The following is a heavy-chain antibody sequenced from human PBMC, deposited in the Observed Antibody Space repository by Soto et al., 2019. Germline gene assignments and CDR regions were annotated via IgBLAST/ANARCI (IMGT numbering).Heavy chain of an antibody. J-gene: IGHJ4*02. Sequence: GESLKISCKGSGYSFTSYWIGWVRQMPGKGLEWMGIIYPGDSDTRYSPSFQGQVTISADKSISTAYLQWSSLKASDTAMYYCARGPQGYYDSSGYPAGAAFDYWGQGTLVTVSS. CDR3: ARGPQGYYDSSGYPAGAAFDY. CDR2: IYPGDSDT. CDR1: GYSFTSYW. V-gene: IGHV5-51*01. D-gene: IGHD3-22*01.